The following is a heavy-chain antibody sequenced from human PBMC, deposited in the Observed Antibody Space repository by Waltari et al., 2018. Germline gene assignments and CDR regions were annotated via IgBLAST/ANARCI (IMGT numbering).Heavy chain of an antibody. D-gene: IGHD6-19*01. CDR2: IHPGGNPI. CDR1: GFAFSIYH. J-gene: IGHJ4*02. Sequence: EVQLVESGGGLVQPGGSLRLSCAASGFAFSIYHMSWVRQAPGKGLEGVASIHPGGNPIYYMDSVKGRFTISRDNSKNTLYLQMNSLRAEDTAVYYCASVAVAGTWGYWGQGTLVTVSS. V-gene: IGHV3-7*03. CDR3: ASVAVAGTWGY.